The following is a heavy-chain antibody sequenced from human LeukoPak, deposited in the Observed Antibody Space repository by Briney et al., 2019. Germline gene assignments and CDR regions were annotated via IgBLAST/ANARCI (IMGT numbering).Heavy chain of an antibody. CDR2: ISYDGGNK. Sequence: GGSLRLSCAASGLTFSSYGMHWVRQAPGKGLEWVAVISYDGGNKYYADSVKGRFTISRDNSKNTLYLQMNSLRAEDTAVYYCAKPTVTTRGALDIWGQGTMVTVSS. CDR3: AKPTVTTRGALDI. V-gene: IGHV3-30*18. D-gene: IGHD4-17*01. CDR1: GLTFSSYG. J-gene: IGHJ3*02.